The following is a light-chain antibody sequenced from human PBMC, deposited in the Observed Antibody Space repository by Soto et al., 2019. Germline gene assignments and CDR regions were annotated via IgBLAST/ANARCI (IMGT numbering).Light chain of an antibody. V-gene: IGLV2-11*01. J-gene: IGLJ1*01. CDR2: DVS. Sequence: QSALTQPRSVSGSPGQSVTISCTGTSSDVGGYNFVSWYQQHPGKAPKLMIYDVSKRPSGVPDRFSGSKSGNTASLTISGLQAEDEAYYYCCSYAGSYTGVFGTGTKLTVL. CDR1: SSDVGGYNF. CDR3: CSYAGSYTGV.